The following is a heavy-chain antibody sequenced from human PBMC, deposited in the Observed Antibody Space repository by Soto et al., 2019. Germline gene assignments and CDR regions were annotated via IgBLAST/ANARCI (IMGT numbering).Heavy chain of an antibody. V-gene: IGHV3-74*01. D-gene: IGHD3-22*01. Sequence: EVQLVESGGGIVQPGGSLRLSCAASGFTFSSYWMHWVRQAPGKGLVWVSRINSDESRTSYADSAKGRFTISRDNAKNTVYLKMNSLRAEDTAVYYCARGDGDYYDGNGYLGRHWGQGTLVTVSS. CDR1: GFTFSSYW. CDR2: INSDESRT. J-gene: IGHJ4*02. CDR3: ARGDGDYYDGNGYLGRH.